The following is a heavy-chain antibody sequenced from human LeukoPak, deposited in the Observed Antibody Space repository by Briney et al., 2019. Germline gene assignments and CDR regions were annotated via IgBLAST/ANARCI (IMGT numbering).Heavy chain of an antibody. V-gene: IGHV4-61*02. Sequence: SETLSLTCTVSGGSISSGSYYWSWLRQPAGKGLEWIGRIYTSGSTNYNPSLKSRVTISVGTSKNQFSLKLSSVTAADTAVYYCASTRNSYGPTQDYWGQGTLVTVSS. D-gene: IGHD5-18*01. J-gene: IGHJ4*02. CDR3: ASTRNSYGPTQDY. CDR1: GGSISSGSYY. CDR2: IYTSGST.